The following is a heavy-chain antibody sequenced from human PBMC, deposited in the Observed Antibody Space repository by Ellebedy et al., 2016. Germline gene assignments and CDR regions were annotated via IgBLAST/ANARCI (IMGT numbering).Heavy chain of an antibody. D-gene: IGHD6-19*01. CDR1: GFTFSVAG. CDR2: IVFSGAAT. V-gene: IGHV3-21*01. Sequence: GGSLRLSXAASGFTFSVAGMTWVRQAPGKGLEWVATIVFSGAATYYSDSLKGRFIVSRDNAKNTLYLQMNSLRAEDTAVYYCARDLAAISVVVHFDYWGQGTLVTVSS. CDR3: ARDLAAISVVVHFDY. J-gene: IGHJ4*02.